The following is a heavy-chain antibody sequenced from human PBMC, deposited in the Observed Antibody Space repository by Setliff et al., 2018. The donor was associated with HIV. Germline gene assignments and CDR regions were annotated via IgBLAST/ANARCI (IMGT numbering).Heavy chain of an antibody. J-gene: IGHJ5*02. V-gene: IGHV7-4-1*02. CDR1: GYSFSNYA. Sequence: SSVKVSCKASGYSFSNYAINWVRQAPGQGLEWMGWIKTDSGSPTYAQGFTGRFVFSVDTSVTTAYLQISSLKAEDTAVYYCARALYGDYGGDLNWLDPWGQGTLVTVSS. CDR3: ARALYGDYGGDLNWLDP. CDR2: IKTDSGSP. D-gene: IGHD4-17*01.